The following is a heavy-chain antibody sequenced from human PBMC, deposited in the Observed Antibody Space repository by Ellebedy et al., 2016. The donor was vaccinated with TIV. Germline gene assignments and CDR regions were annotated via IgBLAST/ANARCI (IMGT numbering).Heavy chain of an antibody. CDR2: IRSKTNSYAT. J-gene: IGHJ4*02. D-gene: IGHD2-21*01. CDR3: TRPSIAGLGY. CDR1: GFTFSGSA. Sequence: GESLKISCAASGFTFSGSAMHWVRQASGKGLEWVGHIRSKTNSYATAYAASVKGRFTIARDDSKNTAYLQMASLKTEDTAVYYCTRPSIAGLGYWGQGTLVTVSS. V-gene: IGHV3-73*01.